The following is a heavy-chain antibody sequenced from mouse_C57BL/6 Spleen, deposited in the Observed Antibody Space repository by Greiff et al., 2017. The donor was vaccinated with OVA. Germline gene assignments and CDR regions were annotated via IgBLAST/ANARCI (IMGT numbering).Heavy chain of an antibody. V-gene: IGHV3-6*01. D-gene: IGHD1-1*02. CDR2: ISYDGSN. CDR3: ARVEGGLYAMDY. Sequence: EVQLQQSGPGLVKPSQSLSLPCSVTGYSITSGYYWNWIRQFPGNKLEWMGYISYDGSNNYNPSLKNRISITRDTSKNQFFLKLNSVTTEDTATYYCARVEGGLYAMDYWGQGTSVTVSS. CDR1: GYSITSGYY. J-gene: IGHJ4*01.